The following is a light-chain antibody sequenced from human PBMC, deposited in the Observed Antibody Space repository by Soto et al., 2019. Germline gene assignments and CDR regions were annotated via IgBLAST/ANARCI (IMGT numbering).Light chain of an antibody. CDR2: GNS. CDR1: SSNIGAGYD. Sequence: QSVLTQPPSVSGAPGPRVTISCTGSSSNIGAGYDVHWYQQLPGTAPNLLIYGNSNRPSGVPDRFSVSKSGTSASLAITGLQAEDEADYYCQSYDSSLSGSEVFGGGTKLTVL. CDR3: QSYDSSLSGSEV. J-gene: IGLJ2*01. V-gene: IGLV1-40*01.